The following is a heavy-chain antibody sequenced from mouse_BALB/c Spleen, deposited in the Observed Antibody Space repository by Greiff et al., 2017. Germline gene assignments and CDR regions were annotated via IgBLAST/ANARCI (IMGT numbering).Heavy chain of an antibody. CDR1: GFSLTSYG. D-gene: IGHD2-1*01. Sequence: VQRVESGPDLVAPSQSLSITCTVSGFSLTSYGVHWVRQPPGKGLEWLVVIWSDGSTTYNSALKSRLSISKDNSKSQVFLKMNSLQTDDTAMYYCARQFYYGNPYYAMDYWGQGTSVTVSS. CDR3: ARQFYYGNPYYAMDY. V-gene: IGHV2-6-2*01. CDR2: IWSDGST. J-gene: IGHJ4*01.